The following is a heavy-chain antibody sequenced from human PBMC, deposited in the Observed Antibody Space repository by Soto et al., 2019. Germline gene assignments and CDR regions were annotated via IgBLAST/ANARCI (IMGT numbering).Heavy chain of an antibody. CDR1: GFTVSSNY. D-gene: IGHD4-17*01. Sequence: GGSLRLSCAASGFTVSSNYMSWVRQAPGKGLEWVSVIYSGGSTYYADSVKGRFTISRDNSKNTLYLQMNSLRAEDTAVYYCARDLLYGDYERYYYYGMDVWGQGTTVTVSS. CDR3: ARDLLYGDYERYYYYGMDV. J-gene: IGHJ6*02. CDR2: IYSGGST. V-gene: IGHV3-53*01.